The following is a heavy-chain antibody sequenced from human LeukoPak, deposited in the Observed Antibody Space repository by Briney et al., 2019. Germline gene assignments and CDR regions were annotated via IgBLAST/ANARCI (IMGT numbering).Heavy chain of an antibody. CDR3: ARRIHSSSWYLAFDI. Sequence: ASVKVSCKASGYTFTSYDINWVRQATGQGLEWMGWMNPNSGNTGYAQKFRGRVTMTRDTSITTAYMELSSLRSEDTAVYYCARRIHSSSWYLAFDIWGQGTMVTVSS. V-gene: IGHV1-8*01. D-gene: IGHD6-13*01. CDR2: MNPNSGNT. J-gene: IGHJ3*02. CDR1: GYTFTSYD.